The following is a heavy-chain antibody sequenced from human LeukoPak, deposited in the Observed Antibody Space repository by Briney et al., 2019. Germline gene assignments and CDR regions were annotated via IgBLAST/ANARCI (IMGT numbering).Heavy chain of an antibody. CDR2: INPNSGGT. CDR3: ASPTTRYNWSHGLFDL. J-gene: IGHJ3*01. CDR1: GYTFTGYY. Sequence: ASVKVSCKASGYTFTGYYMHLVRQAPGQGLEWMGWINPNSGGTNYAQKFQGRVTMTRDTSISTAYMELSRLRSDDTAVDYRASPTTRYNWSHGLFDLWGQRTMVTVSS. D-gene: IGHD1-1*01. V-gene: IGHV1-2*02.